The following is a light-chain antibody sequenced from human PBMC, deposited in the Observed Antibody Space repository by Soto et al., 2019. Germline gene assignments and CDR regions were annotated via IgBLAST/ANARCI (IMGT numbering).Light chain of an antibody. CDR1: SSDIGDSNY. CDR2: DVS. CDR3: QSYDSSLSVV. V-gene: IGLV2-14*03. J-gene: IGLJ2*01. Sequence: QSALTQPASVSGSPGQSITISCTGTSSDIGDSNYVSWYQQHPGKAPKLVIYDVSNRPSGVSNRFSGSKSANTASLTISGLQAEDEADYYCQSYDSSLSVVFGGGTKLTVL.